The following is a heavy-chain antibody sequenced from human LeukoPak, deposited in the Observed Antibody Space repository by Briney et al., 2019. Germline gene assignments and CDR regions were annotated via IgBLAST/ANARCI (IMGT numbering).Heavy chain of an antibody. CDR2: INHSGST. CDR3: ARGPYLTGYSLGAFDI. J-gene: IGHJ3*02. D-gene: IGHD3-9*01. V-gene: IGHV4-34*01. Sequence: SETLSLTCAVYGGPFSGYYWSWIRQPPGKGLEWIGEINHSGSTNYNPSLKSRVTISVDTSKNQFSLKLSSVTAADTAVYYCARGPYLTGYSLGAFDIWGQGTMVTVSS. CDR1: GGPFSGYY.